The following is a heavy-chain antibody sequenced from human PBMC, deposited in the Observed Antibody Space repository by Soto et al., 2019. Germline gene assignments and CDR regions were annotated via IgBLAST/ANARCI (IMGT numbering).Heavy chain of an antibody. CDR2: IKQDGSEK. V-gene: IGHV3-7*01. CDR3: ARENPHDSSGCSFDY. D-gene: IGHD3-22*01. Sequence: SLRLSCAASGFTFSSYWMSWVRQAPGKGLEWVANIKQDGSEKYYVDSVKGRFTISRDNAKNSLYLQMNSLRAEDTAVYYCARENPHDSSGCSFDYWGQGTLVTVSS. CDR1: GFTFSSYW. J-gene: IGHJ4*02.